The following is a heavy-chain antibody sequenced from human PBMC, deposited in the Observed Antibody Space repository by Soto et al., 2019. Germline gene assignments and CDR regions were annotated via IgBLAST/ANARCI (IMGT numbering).Heavy chain of an antibody. CDR3: ARAPIAVAGSYYFDY. Sequence: GGSLRLSCAASGFTFSSYAMHWVRQAPGKGLEWVVVISYDGSNKYYADSVKGRFTISRDNSKNTLYLQMNSLRAEDTAVYYCARAPIAVAGSYYFDYWGQGTLVTVSS. J-gene: IGHJ4*02. D-gene: IGHD6-19*01. CDR1: GFTFSSYA. CDR2: ISYDGSNK. V-gene: IGHV3-30-3*01.